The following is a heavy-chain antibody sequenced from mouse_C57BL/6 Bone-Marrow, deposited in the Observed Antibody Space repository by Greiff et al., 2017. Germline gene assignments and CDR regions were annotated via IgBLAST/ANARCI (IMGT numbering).Heavy chain of an antibody. D-gene: IGHD2-4*01. CDR2: IDPSDSET. Sequence: QVQLQQPGAELVRPGSSVKLSCKASGYTFTSYWMHWVKQRPIQGLEWIVNIDPSDSETHYNQKFKDKATLTVDKSSSTAYMQLSSLTSEDSAVYYCARGRGLRRGVGWFAYWGQGTLVTVSA. CDR1: GYTFTSYW. CDR3: ARGRGLRRGVGWFAY. V-gene: IGHV1-52*01. J-gene: IGHJ3*01.